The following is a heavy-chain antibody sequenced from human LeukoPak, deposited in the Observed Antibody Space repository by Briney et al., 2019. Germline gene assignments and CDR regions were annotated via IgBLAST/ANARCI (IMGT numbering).Heavy chain of an antibody. J-gene: IGHJ4*02. CDR1: GYTFTGYY. CDR2: INPNSGGT. D-gene: IGHD3-3*01. Sequence: ASVKVSCKASGYTFTGYYMHWVRQAPGQGLEWMGWINPNSGGTNYAQKFQDRVTMTRDTSISTAYMELSRLRSDDTAVHYCARAVARFRFDYWGQGTLVTVSS. CDR3: ARAVARFRFDY. V-gene: IGHV1-2*02.